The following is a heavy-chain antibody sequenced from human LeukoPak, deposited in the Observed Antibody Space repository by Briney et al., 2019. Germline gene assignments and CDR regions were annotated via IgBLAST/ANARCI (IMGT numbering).Heavy chain of an antibody. Sequence: PSETLSLTCTVSGDSFSSHYWSWVRQPPGRGLEWIGYVSYIGSTNYYPSLKSRVTISVDTSKNQFSLKLSSVTAADTAVYYCARDPTTVTKGLDIWGQGTMVTVSS. V-gene: IGHV4-59*11. CDR1: GDSFSSHY. D-gene: IGHD4-17*01. CDR3: ARDPTTVTKGLDI. J-gene: IGHJ3*02. CDR2: VSYIGST.